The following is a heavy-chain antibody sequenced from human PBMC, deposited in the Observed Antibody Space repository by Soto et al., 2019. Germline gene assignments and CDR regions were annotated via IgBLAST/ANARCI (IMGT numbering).Heavy chain of an antibody. D-gene: IGHD2-8*01. Sequence: PSETLSLTCAVYGGSFSGYYWSWIRQPPGKGLEWIGEINHSGSTNYNPPLKSRVTISVDTSRNQFSLKLSSVTAADTAVYYCARGKYLTNYYYYYGMDVWGQGTTVTVSS. J-gene: IGHJ6*02. CDR2: INHSGST. V-gene: IGHV4-34*01. CDR3: ARGKYLTNYYYYYGMDV. CDR1: GGSFSGYY.